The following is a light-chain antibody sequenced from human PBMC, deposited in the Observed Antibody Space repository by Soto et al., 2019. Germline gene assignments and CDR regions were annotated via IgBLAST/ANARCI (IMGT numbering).Light chain of an antibody. CDR2: DVS. CDR1: SSDVVGYNY. V-gene: IGLV2-14*01. CDR3: ASYTTTNTLGYV. Sequence: QSVLTQPASVSGSPGQSITISCTGTSSDVVGYNYVSWYQQHPGKAPKLMIYDVSDRPSGVSSRFSGSKSGNTASLTISGLQAEDEADYYCASYTTTNTLGYVFGTGTKVTVL. J-gene: IGLJ1*01.